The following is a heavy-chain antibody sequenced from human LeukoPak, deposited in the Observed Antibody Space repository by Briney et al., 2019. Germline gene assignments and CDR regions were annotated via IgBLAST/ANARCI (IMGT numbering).Heavy chain of an antibody. CDR1: GYTFTGYY. CDR2: INPNSGGT. V-gene: IGHV1-2*02. D-gene: IGHD1-1*01. J-gene: IGHJ4*02. Sequence: ASVKVSCKASGYTFTGYYMHWVRQAPGQGLEWMGWINPNSGGTNYAQKFQGRVTMTRDTSISTAYMELSRLRSDDTAVYYCARLWDPLTTTDYWGQGTLVTVSS. CDR3: ARLWDPLTTTDY.